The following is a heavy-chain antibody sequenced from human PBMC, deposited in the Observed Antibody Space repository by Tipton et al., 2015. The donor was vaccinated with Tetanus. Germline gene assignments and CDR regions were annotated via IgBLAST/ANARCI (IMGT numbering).Heavy chain of an antibody. J-gene: IGHJ4*02. CDR3: AREADCSGGSCFSGDFDN. D-gene: IGHD2-15*01. Sequence: SLRLSCVASGFTFSSYGMNWVRQAPGKGLEWVAVSWYDGTDKYYADSVKGRFTISRDNSKNTLYLQMNSLRAEDTAVYYCAREADCSGGSCFSGDFDNWGQGTQVTVSS. CDR1: GFTFSSYG. CDR2: SWYDGTDK. V-gene: IGHV3-33*08.